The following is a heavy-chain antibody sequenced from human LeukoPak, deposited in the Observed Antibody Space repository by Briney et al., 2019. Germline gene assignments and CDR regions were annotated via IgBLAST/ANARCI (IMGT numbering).Heavy chain of an antibody. CDR1: GYFISSGYY. V-gene: IGHV4-38-2*02. Sequence: SEPLSLTCTVSGYFISSGYYWGWLRPPPGKGLEGIGSICHSGSTYCNPSLKSQVTISVDTSKIQSSLKLNSVTAADTAVYYCAGESVLMVYAKQIDYWGQGTLVTVSS. J-gene: IGHJ4*02. D-gene: IGHD2-8*01. CDR2: ICHSGST. CDR3: AGESVLMVYAKQIDY.